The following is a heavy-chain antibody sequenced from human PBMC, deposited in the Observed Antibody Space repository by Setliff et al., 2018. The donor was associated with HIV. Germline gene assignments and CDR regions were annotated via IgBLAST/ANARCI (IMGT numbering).Heavy chain of an antibody. V-gene: IGHV4-59*01. Sequence: SETLSLTCTVSGGSISHYYWNWIRQSPGKGLEWIGFISYSGTTNYNPSLESRVTISIDTSNNQFSMRLSSVTAEDTAMYYCARTLGAYSSSSDPFDYWGQGALVTVSS. J-gene: IGHJ4*02. D-gene: IGHD6-6*01. CDR3: ARTLGAYSSSSDPFDY. CDR1: GGSISHYY. CDR2: ISYSGTT.